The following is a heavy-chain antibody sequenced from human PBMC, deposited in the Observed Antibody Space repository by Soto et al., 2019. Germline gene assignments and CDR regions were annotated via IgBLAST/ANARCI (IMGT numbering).Heavy chain of an antibody. J-gene: IGHJ6*02. CDR2: IIPIFGTA. D-gene: IGHD2-15*01. CDR3: ARVMDCGGGTCYEYFHYAMDV. CDR1: GGTFRKYA. Sequence: ASVKVSCKASGGTFRKYAISWVRQAPGQGLEWMGGIIPIFGTATYAQRFQGRVAISADESTNTGYMELSSLRSEDTAVYYCARVMDCGGGTCYEYFHYAMDVWGQGTTVTVS. V-gene: IGHV1-69*13.